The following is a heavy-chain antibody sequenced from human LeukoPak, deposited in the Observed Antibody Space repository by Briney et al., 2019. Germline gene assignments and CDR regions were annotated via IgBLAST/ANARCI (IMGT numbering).Heavy chain of an antibody. J-gene: IGHJ3*02. CDR2: IYPGDSDT. CDR3: ARPWRAAAGDAFDI. D-gene: IGHD6-13*01. V-gene: IGHV5-51*01. Sequence: GESLKISCKGSGYSFTTYWIAWVRQMPGKGLEWMGIIYPGDSDTRYSPPFQGQVTISADKSISTAYLQWSSLKASDTAMYYCARPWRAAAGDAFDIWGQGTMVTVSS. CDR1: GYSFTTYW.